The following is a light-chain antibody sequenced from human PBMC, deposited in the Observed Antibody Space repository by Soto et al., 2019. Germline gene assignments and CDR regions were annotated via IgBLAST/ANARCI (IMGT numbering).Light chain of an antibody. V-gene: IGLV2-14*03. CDR1: SSDVGGYSY. CDR2: DVT. J-gene: IGLJ2*01. CDR3: SSYTSSSTLV. Sequence: QSALTQPASVSGSPGQSITISCAGTSSDVGGYSYVSWYQHHPGKAPKLMISDVTNRPSGVSNRFSGSKSGNTASLTISGRHAEDEADYYFSSYTSSSTLVFGGGTKLTVL.